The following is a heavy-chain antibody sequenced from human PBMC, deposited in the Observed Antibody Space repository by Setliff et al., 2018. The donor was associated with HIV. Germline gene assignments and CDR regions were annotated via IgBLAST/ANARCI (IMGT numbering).Heavy chain of an antibody. CDR1: XSSFSSVYH. V-gene: IGHV4-38-2*01. Sequence: SETLSLTCAXXXSSFSSVYHWAWIRQPRGKGLECIGTICQSGGTYYNPSLKSRVTISVDTSKHQFSLRLSSVTAADTAVYYCARRYYYGSGKYNDAFDIWGQGTMVTVSS. D-gene: IGHD3-10*01. CDR2: ICQSGGT. CDR3: ARRYYYGSGKYNDAFDI. J-gene: IGHJ3*02.